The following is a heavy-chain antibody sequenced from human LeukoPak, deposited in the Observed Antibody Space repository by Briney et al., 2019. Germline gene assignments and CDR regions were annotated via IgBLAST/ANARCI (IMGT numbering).Heavy chain of an antibody. CDR3: ARPARPDCSSTSCYAWFDP. J-gene: IGHJ5*02. CDR2: INHSGST. Sequence: SETLSLTCGVYGGSLSGYYWSRVRQPPGKGLEWIGEINHSGSTNYNPSLKSRVTISVDTSKNQFSLKLSSVTAADTAVYYCARPARPDCSSTSCYAWFDPWGQGTLVTVSS. V-gene: IGHV4-34*01. CDR1: GGSLSGYY. D-gene: IGHD2-2*01.